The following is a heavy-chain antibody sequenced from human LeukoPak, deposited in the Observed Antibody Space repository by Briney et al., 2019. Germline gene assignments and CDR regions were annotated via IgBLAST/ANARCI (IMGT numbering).Heavy chain of an antibody. Sequence: PGGSLRLSCAASGFTFSSYGMHWVRQAPGKGLEWVAVILDDGGNKYYADSVKGRFTISRDNSKNTLYLQMNSLRAEDTAVYYCAFLEGYSYGTGSSYGTDVWGQGTAVTV. CDR2: ILDDGGNK. V-gene: IGHV3-30*03. CDR3: AFLEGYSYGTGSSYGTDV. J-gene: IGHJ6*02. CDR1: GFTFSSYG. D-gene: IGHD5-18*01.